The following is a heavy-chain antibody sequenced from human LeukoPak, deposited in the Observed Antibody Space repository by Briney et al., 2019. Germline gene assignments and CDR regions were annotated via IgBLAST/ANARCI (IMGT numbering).Heavy chain of an antibody. V-gene: IGHV4-59*01. D-gene: IGHD5-24*01. CDR1: GGSISGFY. CDR2: ISDSGST. J-gene: IGHJ6*02. CDR3: ARDYRVADGENYHFGMDV. Sequence: PSETLSLTCTVSGGSISGFYWSWIRQPPGKGLEWIGYISDSGSTNYNSSLKSRVTMSVDTSKNLISLKLRSLTAADTAVYYCARDYRVADGENYHFGMDVWGQGTTATVSS.